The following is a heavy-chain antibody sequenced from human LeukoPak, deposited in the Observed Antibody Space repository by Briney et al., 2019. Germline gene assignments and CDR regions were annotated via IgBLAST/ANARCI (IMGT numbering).Heavy chain of an antibody. D-gene: IGHD2-2*02. V-gene: IGHV4-38-2*02. CDR1: GYSISSGYY. CDR2: IYHSGST. J-gene: IGHJ5*02. CDR3: ARGGGVVPAAILTFDP. Sequence: SETLSLTCTVSGYSISSGYYWGWIRQPSGKGLEWIGSIYHSGSTYYNPPLKSRVTISVDTSKNQFSLKLSSVTAADTAVYYCARGGGVVPAAILTFDPWGQGTLVTVSS.